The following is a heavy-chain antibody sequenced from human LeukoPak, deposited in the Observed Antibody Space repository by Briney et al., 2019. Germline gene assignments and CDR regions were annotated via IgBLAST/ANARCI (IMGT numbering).Heavy chain of an antibody. J-gene: IGHJ5*02. Sequence: SETLSLTCTVSGGSISSGSYYWGWIRQPPGKGLEWIGSIYYSGSTYYNPSLKSRVTISVDTSKNQFSLKLSSVTAADTAVYYCARHSSGAPQYYDFWSGYYTGSWFDPWGQGTLVTVSS. CDR3: ARHSSGAPQYYDFWSGYYTGSWFDP. V-gene: IGHV4-39*01. D-gene: IGHD3-3*01. CDR2: IYYSGST. CDR1: GGSISSGSYY.